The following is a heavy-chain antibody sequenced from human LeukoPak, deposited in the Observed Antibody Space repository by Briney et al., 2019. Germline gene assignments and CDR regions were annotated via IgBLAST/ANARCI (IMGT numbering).Heavy chain of an antibody. D-gene: IGHD6-13*01. Sequence: PGGSLRLSCAGSGFPFSIYGMNWVRQAPGKGLEWVSGISPGGGPTYYADSVKGRFTISRDDSKNTLYLQMNNLRAEDTAVYYCAKSFGPVIAAAGTGADWGQGTLVTVSS. V-gene: IGHV3-23*01. CDR1: GFPFSIYG. CDR2: ISPGGGPT. J-gene: IGHJ4*02. CDR3: AKSFGPVIAAAGTGAD.